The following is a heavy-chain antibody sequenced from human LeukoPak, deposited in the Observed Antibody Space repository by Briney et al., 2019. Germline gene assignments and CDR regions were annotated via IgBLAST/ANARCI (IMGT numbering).Heavy chain of an antibody. CDR1: GGSISSYY. V-gene: IGHV4-59*01. Sequence: SETLSLTCTVSGGSISSYYWSWIRQPPGKGLEWIGYIYYSGSTNYNPSLKSRVTISVDTSKNQFSLKLSSVTAADTAVYYCATSSYSSSDHRNHNFDYWGQGTLVTVSS. J-gene: IGHJ4*02. D-gene: IGHD6-6*01. CDR3: ATSSYSSSDHRNHNFDY. CDR2: IYYSGST.